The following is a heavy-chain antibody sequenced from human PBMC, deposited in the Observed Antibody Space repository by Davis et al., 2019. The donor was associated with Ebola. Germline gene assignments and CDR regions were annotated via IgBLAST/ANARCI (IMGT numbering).Heavy chain of an antibody. Sequence: PSETLSLTCTVSGGSISSGGYYWSWIRQHPGKGLEWIGYIYYSGSTYYNPSLKSRVTISVDTSKNQFSLKLSSVTAADTAVYYCARGRSPAVIIDYWGQGTLVTVSS. D-gene: IGHD2-2*01. CDR1: GGSISSGGYY. CDR2: IYYSGST. J-gene: IGHJ4*02. CDR3: ARGRSPAVIIDY. V-gene: IGHV4-31*03.